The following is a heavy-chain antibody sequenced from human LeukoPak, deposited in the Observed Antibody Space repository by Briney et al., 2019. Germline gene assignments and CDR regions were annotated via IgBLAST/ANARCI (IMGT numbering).Heavy chain of an antibody. J-gene: IGHJ4*02. Sequence: GASVKVSCKTSGYTFIGHYIHWVRQAPGQGLEWMGWINPKNGGANYAQKLQGRVTMTTDTSTSTAYMELRSLRSDDTAVYYCARESPTVDSSGYLDKRKYYFDYWGQGTLVTVSS. V-gene: IGHV1-2*02. CDR2: INPKNGGA. CDR3: ARESPTVDSSGYLDKRKYYFDY. D-gene: IGHD3-22*01. CDR1: GYTFIGHY.